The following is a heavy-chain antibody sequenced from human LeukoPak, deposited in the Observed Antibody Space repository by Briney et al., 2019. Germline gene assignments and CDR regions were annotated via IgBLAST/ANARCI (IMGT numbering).Heavy chain of an antibody. D-gene: IGHD6-13*01. V-gene: IGHV3-48*03. CDR1: GFTFSSYE. Sequence: GGSLRLSCAASGFTFSSYEMNWVRQAPGKGLEWVSYISSSGSTIYYADSVKGRFTISRDNAKNSLYLQMNSLRAEDTAVYYCATSIAAAFPFDYWGQGTLVTVSS. J-gene: IGHJ4*02. CDR3: ATSIAAAFPFDY. CDR2: ISSSGSTI.